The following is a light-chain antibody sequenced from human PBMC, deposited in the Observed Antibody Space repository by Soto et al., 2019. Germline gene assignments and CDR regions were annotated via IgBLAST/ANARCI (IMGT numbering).Light chain of an antibody. J-gene: IGLJ1*01. CDR3: KSYGGSNTYV. CDR2: EVV. V-gene: IGLV2-8*01. CDR1: KNDIGVYDF. Sequence: QSALTQPPSASGSPGQSVTISCTGTKNDIGVYDFVSWYQHHPGKAPRLIIYEVVQRPSGFPDRFSGSKSGNTASLTVSGLQAGEDADYFCKSYGGSNTYVFGSGTKVTVL.